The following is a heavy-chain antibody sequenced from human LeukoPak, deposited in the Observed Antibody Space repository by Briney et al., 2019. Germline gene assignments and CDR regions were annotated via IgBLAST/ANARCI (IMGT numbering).Heavy chain of an antibody. CDR2: IYSIGNT. Sequence: SETLSLTCTVSGGSISSYFWSWIRQPPGKGLQWIGYIYSIGNTNYNPSLKSRVTISVDTSKNQFSLKLSFVTAADTAVYYCAALNIATRPWCFDYWGQGTLVTVSS. CDR1: GGSISSYF. V-gene: IGHV4-59*01. CDR3: AALNIATRPWCFDY. D-gene: IGHD6-6*01. J-gene: IGHJ4*02.